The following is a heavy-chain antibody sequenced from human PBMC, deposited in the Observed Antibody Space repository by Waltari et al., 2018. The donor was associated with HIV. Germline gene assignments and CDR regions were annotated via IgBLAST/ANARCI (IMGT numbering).Heavy chain of an antibody. J-gene: IGHJ3*02. D-gene: IGHD3-22*01. CDR1: GGTFSSYA. CDR3: AREVYYYDSSGYSLDAFDI. V-gene: IGHV1-69*04. CDR2: IIPILGIA. Sequence: QVQLVQSGAEVKKPGSSVKVSCKASGGTFSSYAISWVRQAPGPGLEWMGRIIPILGIANYAQKFQGRVTITADKSTSTAYMELSSLRSEDTAVYYCAREVYYYDSSGYSLDAFDIWGQGTMVTVSS.